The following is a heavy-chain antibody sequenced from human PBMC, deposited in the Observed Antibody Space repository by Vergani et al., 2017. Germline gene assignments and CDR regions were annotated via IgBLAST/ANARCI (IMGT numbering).Heavy chain of an antibody. J-gene: IGHJ3*02. D-gene: IGHD6-19*01. CDR1: GFTFSSYW. CDR2: INSDGSST. CDR3: ARAGAVAGTWADAFDI. V-gene: IGHV3-74*01. Sequence: EVQLVESGGGLVQPGGSLRLSCAASGFTFSSYWMHWVRQAPGKGLVWVSRINSDGSSTSYADSVKGRFTISRGNSKSTLYLQMNSLRAEDTAVYYCARAGAVAGTWADAFDIWGQGTMVTVSS.